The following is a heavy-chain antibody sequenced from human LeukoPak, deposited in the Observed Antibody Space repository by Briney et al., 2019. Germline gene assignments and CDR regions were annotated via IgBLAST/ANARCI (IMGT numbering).Heavy chain of an antibody. V-gene: IGHV4-61*01. D-gene: IGHD5-12*01. J-gene: IGHJ3*01. CDR3: ARLRRESGYAPVDY. CDR1: GGSISSGSYY. Sequence: NPSETLSLTCTVSGGSISSGSYYWSWIRQPPGKGLEWIGYIYYSGSTNYNPPLKSRVTISVDTSKNQFSLKLSSVTAADTAVYYCARLRRESGYAPVDYWGQGTMVTVSS. CDR2: IYYSGST.